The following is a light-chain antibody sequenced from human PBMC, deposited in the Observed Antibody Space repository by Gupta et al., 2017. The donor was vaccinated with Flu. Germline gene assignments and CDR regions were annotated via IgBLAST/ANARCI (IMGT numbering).Light chain of an antibody. Sequence: SYELTQPPSVSVSPGPTPTITSSANTVSTHYTYWYQQKPGQAPVLVIFRETERPSGIPERFSGSNSGTTVTLTISGVQAEDEADYYCQSADNSGTYVVFGGGTKLTV. CDR3: QSADNSGTYVV. CDR1: TVSTHY. CDR2: RET. V-gene: IGLV3-25*03. J-gene: IGLJ3*02.